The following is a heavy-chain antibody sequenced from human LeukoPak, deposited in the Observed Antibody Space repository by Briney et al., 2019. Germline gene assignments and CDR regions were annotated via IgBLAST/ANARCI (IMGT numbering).Heavy chain of an antibody. CDR2: FDPEDGET. CDR3: ATQQLVRFVLRFQN. V-gene: IGHV1-24*01. D-gene: IGHD6-13*01. J-gene: IGHJ1*01. CDR1: RYTLTELS. Sequence: SSVNVSCEVSRYTLTELSMNWVRQAPGKGLEWMGRFDPEDGETIRVTMTEDTSTNTAYMELSSLRSADTAVYYCATQQLVRFVLRFQNWGQGTLVTVSS.